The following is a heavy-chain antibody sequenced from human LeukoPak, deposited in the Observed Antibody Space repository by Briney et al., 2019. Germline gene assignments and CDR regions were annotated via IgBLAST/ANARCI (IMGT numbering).Heavy chain of an antibody. CDR3: TTVSRRFLEWSLYYYYYMDV. V-gene: IGHV3-23*01. Sequence: GGSLRLSCAASGFTFSSYAMSWVRQAPGKGLEWVSAISGSGGSTYYADSVKGRFTISRDNSKNTLYLQMNSLRAEDTAVYYCTTVSRRFLEWSLYYYYYMDVWGKGTTVTVSS. CDR1: GFTFSSYA. CDR2: ISGSGGST. D-gene: IGHD3-3*01. J-gene: IGHJ6*03.